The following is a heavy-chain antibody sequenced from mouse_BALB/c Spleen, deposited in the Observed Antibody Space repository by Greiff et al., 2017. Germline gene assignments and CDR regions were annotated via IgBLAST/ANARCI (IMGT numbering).Heavy chain of an antibody. J-gene: IGHJ2*01. CDR2: INPSNGGT. D-gene: IGHD2-14*01. CDR3: TRSNYRFFDY. Sequence: QVQLQQFGAELVKPGASVKLSCKASGYTFTSYYMYWVKQRPGQGLEWIGGINPSNGGTNFNEKFKSKATLTVDKSSSTAYMQLSSLTSEDSAVYYCTRSNYRFFDYWGQGTTLTVSS. CDR1: GYTFTSYY. V-gene: IGHV1S81*02.